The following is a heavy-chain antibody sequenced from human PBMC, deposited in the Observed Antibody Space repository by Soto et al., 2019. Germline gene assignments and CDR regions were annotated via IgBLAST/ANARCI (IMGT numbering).Heavy chain of an antibody. Sequence: QITLKESGPTLVKPTQTLTLTCTFSGFSLSTSGVGVGWIRQPPGKALEWLALIYWDDDKRYSPSLKSRLTITNDTSKNQVVLTXTNMDPLXXXTYXCXHRTLKRYDFWSGISSFDYWGQGTLVTVSS. CDR3: XHRTLKRYDFWSGISSFDY. D-gene: IGHD3-3*01. CDR1: GFSLSTSGVG. CDR2: IYWDDDK. V-gene: IGHV2-5*02. J-gene: IGHJ4*02.